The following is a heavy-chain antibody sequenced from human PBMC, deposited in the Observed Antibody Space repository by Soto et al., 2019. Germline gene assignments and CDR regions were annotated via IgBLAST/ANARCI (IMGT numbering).Heavy chain of an antibody. D-gene: IGHD6-19*01. CDR3: ARVAGAKFDF. CDR1: AYSISSAYY. CDR2: IHHSGST. V-gene: IGHV4-38-2*01. J-gene: IGHJ4*02. Sequence: SSETLSLTCAVSAYSISSAYYWGWIRQPPGEGLQWIGSIHHSGSTYYNPSLKSRVTISVDTSKNQFSLRLSSVTAADTAVYYCARVAGAKFDFWGQGILVTVSS.